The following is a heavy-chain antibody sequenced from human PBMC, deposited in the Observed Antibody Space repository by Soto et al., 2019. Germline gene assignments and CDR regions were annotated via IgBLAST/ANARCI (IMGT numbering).Heavy chain of an antibody. J-gene: IGHJ5*02. CDR2: ISSSSSTI. D-gene: IGHD2-15*01. CDR3: ARNARGYCSGGSCYSGVDWFDP. V-gene: IGHV3-48*01. CDR1: GFTFSSYS. Sequence: EVQLVESGGGLVQPGGSLRLSCAASGFTFSSYSMNWVRQAPGKGLEWVSYISSSSSTIYYADSVKGRFTISRDNAKNSLSLQMNSLRAEDTAVYYCARNARGYCSGGSCYSGVDWFDPWGQGTLVTVSS.